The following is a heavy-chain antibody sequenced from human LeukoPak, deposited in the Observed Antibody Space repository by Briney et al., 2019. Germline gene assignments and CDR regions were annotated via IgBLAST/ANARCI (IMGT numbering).Heavy chain of an antibody. J-gene: IGHJ4*02. CDR3: AKGSRSGWYCYFDY. V-gene: IGHV3-23*01. CDR1: GFTFSSYA. CDR2: ISGSGGST. D-gene: IGHD6-19*01. Sequence: GGSLRLSCAASGFTFSSYAMSWVRQAPGKGLEWVSAISGSGGSTYYADSEKGRFTISRDNSKNTLYLQMNSLRAEDTAVYYCAKGSRSGWYCYFDYWGQGTLVTVSS.